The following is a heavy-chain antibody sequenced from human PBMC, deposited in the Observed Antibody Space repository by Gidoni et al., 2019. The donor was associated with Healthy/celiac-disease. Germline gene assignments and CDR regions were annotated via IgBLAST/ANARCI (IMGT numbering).Heavy chain of an antibody. Sequence: QVQLQQWGAGLLQPSETLSLTCAVDGGSFSGYYWSWLRQPPGKGRWWIGVINHSGSTNYHPSLKSRVTISVDTSKNQFSLKLSSVTAADTAVYYCASPYDSTYAFDIWGQGTMVTVSS. CDR2: INHSGST. D-gene: IGHD3-22*01. CDR3: ASPYDSTYAFDI. CDR1: GGSFSGYY. V-gene: IGHV4-34*01. J-gene: IGHJ3*02.